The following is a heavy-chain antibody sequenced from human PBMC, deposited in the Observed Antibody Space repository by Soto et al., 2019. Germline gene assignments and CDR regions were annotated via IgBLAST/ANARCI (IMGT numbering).Heavy chain of an antibody. V-gene: IGHV1-69*01. CDR2: IIPIFGTA. Sequence: QVQLVQSGAEVKKPGSSVKVSCKASGGTFSSYVISWVRQAPGQGLEWMGGIIPIFGTANYAQKFQGRVTITADESTSTAYMELSSLRSEDTAVDYCARRGPIVVVTAIDYYYYGMDVWGQGTTVTVSS. CDR3: ARRGPIVVVTAIDYYYYGMDV. D-gene: IGHD2-21*02. CDR1: GGTFSSYV. J-gene: IGHJ6*02.